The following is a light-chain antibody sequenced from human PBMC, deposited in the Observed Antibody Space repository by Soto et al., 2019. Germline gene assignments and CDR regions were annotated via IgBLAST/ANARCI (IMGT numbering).Light chain of an antibody. CDR2: GAS. Sequence: EIVLTQSPGTLSLSPGERATLSCRASQSVSSSYLAWYQQKPGQAPRLHIYGASSRATGIPDRFSGSGSGTDFTLTISRLEPEDCAVYYCQQYGSSPGTFGQGTKLEIK. CDR1: QSVSSSY. J-gene: IGKJ2*01. CDR3: QQYGSSPGT. V-gene: IGKV3-20*01.